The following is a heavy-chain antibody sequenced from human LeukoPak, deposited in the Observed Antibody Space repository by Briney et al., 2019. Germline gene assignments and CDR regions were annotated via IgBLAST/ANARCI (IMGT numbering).Heavy chain of an antibody. J-gene: IGHJ5*02. D-gene: IGHD3-3*01. V-gene: IGHV4-39*01. CDR3: ARPYNYDFWSGSQRAWFDP. CDR2: SYYSGST. CDR1: GGSIRSSSYY. Sequence: SETLPLTCTVSGGSIRSSSYYWGWIRQPPGKGLEWIGSSYYSGSTYYNPSLKSRVTISVDTSKNQFSLKLSSVTAADTAVYYCARPYNYDFWSGSQRAWFDPWGQGTLVTVSS.